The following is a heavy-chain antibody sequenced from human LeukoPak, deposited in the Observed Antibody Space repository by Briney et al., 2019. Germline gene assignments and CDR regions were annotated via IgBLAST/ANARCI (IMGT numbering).Heavy chain of an antibody. Sequence: SETLSLTCTVSGESISGFYWTWIRQPPGEGLEWIGYIYYSGSTNYNPSLKSRVTISVDTSKNQFSLKLSSVTAADTAVYYCARGVVIAPQTFDYWGQGTLVTVSS. J-gene: IGHJ4*02. CDR3: ARGVVIAPQTFDY. D-gene: IGHD2-21*01. V-gene: IGHV4-59*01. CDR2: IYYSGST. CDR1: GESISGFY.